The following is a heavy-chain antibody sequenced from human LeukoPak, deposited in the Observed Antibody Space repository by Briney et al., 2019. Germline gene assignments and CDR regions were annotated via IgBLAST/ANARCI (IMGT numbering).Heavy chain of an antibody. D-gene: IGHD6-13*01. J-gene: IGHJ5*02. Sequence: SETLSLTCTVSGYSISSGYYWGWIRQPPGKGLEWIGRIYSSGRTNYNPSLKSRVTISLDTSRNQFSLRLYSVTAADTAVYFCARAYSSSWYFNWFDPWGQGTLVTVSS. V-gene: IGHV4-38-2*02. CDR3: ARAYSSSWYFNWFDP. CDR1: GYSISSGYY. CDR2: IYSSGRT.